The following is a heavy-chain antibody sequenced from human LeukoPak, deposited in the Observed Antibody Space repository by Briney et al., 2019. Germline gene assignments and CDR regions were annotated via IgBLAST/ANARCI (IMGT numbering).Heavy chain of an antibody. Sequence: GGSLRLSCAASGFTFSSYGMHWVRQAPGKGLEWVAFIRHDGSSKFHADSVKGRFTISRDNSKNTVYLQMNSLRAEDTAVYYCASSIAVAGTGYFDYWGQGTLVTVSS. CDR3: ASSIAVAGTGYFDY. CDR2: IRHDGSSK. J-gene: IGHJ4*02. CDR1: GFTFSSYG. D-gene: IGHD6-19*01. V-gene: IGHV3-30*02.